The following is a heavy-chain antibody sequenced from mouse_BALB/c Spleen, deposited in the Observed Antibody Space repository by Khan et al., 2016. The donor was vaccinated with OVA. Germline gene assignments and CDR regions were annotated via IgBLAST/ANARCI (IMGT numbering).Heavy chain of an antibody. D-gene: IGHD2-10*02. Sequence: VQLQESGPGLVAPSQSLSITCTVSGFSLIDYDVSWIRKPPGKGLEWLGVIWGGGSTYYNSALKSRLSISKDNSKSQVFLKMNSLQTDDTAMYYCAKGVWSYYFALDYWGQGTSVTVSS. CDR1: GFSLIDYD. CDR3: AKGVWSYYFALDY. J-gene: IGHJ4*01. CDR2: IWGGGST. V-gene: IGHV2-6-5*01.